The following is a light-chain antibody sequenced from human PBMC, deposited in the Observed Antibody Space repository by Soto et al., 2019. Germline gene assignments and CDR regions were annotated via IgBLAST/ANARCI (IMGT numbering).Light chain of an antibody. CDR1: RSDVGGYNY. V-gene: IGLV2-8*01. CDR3: SSYTDSSNYV. CDR2: EVN. Sequence: QSALTQPPSASGSPGQSVTFSCTGTRSDVGGYNYVSWYQQHPGKAPKLMIYEVNKRPSGVPDRFSGSRSGNTASLTISGLQAEDEADYYCSSYTDSSNYVFGTGTKVTVL. J-gene: IGLJ1*01.